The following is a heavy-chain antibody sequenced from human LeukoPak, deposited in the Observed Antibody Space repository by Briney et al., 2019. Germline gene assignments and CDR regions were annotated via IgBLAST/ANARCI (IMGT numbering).Heavy chain of an antibody. D-gene: IGHD3-22*01. J-gene: IGHJ4*02. CDR2: IYPGDSDT. V-gene: IGHV5-51*01. CDR3: ARLMSHDNSSYPFDY. Sequence: GESLKISRKGSGYSFTSYWIGWVGQMPRKGVEGMGSIYPGDSDTRYSPSFQGQVTITADTSISTAYLQWSTLKASDTAMYYCARLMSHDNSSYPFDYWGQGTLVTVST. CDR1: GYSFTSYW.